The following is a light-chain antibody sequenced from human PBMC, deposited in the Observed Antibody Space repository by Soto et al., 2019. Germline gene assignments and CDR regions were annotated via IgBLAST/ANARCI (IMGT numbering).Light chain of an antibody. CDR1: QSVSSY. V-gene: IGKV3-11*01. J-gene: IGKJ3*01. Sequence: EIVLTQSPATLSLSPGERATLSCRASQSVSSYLAWYQQKPGQAPRLLIYDASNRATGIPARFSGSGSGTDFTLTLSSLEPEDFVVYYCQQRSNWPPFTFGPGTKVDIK. CDR3: QQRSNWPPFT. CDR2: DAS.